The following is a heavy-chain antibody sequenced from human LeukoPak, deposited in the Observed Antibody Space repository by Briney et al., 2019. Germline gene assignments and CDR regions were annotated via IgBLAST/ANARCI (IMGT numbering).Heavy chain of an antibody. D-gene: IGHD6-6*01. J-gene: IGHJ6*02. CDR3: ARDVIGSSSGGMDV. Sequence: GGSLRLSCAASGFTFSSNWMHWVRQAPGKGLVWVSRINEDGSTTNYADSVKGRSTIFRDNAKNTLYLQMNSLRAEDTAVYYCARDVIGSSSGGMDVWGQGTTVTVSS. CDR1: GFTFSSNW. V-gene: IGHV3-74*01. CDR2: INEDGSTT.